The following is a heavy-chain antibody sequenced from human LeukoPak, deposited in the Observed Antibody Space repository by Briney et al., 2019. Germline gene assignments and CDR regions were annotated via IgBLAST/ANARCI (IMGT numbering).Heavy chain of an antibody. CDR3: ARDIWTSYYYDSSGETGNDY. V-gene: IGHV4-61*02. CDR1: GGSISSGSYY. Sequence: SQTLSLTRTVSGGSISSGSYYWSWIRQPAGKGLEWIGSIYHSGSTYYNPSLKSRVTISVDTSKNQFSLKLSSVTAADTAVYYCARDIWTSYYYDSSGETGNDYWGQGTLVTVSS. CDR2: IYHSGST. D-gene: IGHD3-22*01. J-gene: IGHJ4*02.